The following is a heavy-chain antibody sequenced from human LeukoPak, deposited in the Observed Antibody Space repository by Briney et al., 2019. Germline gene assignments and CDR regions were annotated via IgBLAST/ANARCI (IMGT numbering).Heavy chain of an antibody. CDR1: GFTFSRYS. CDR3: AKDLDSTGLYNDFNH. CDR2: ISVGGHNT. D-gene: IGHD3-22*01. J-gene: IGHJ1*01. V-gene: IGHV3-23*01. Sequence: PGGSLRLSCATSGFTFSRYSMNWVRQAPGKGLDWVSTISVGGHNTHYSDSVKGRFTISRDDSKNTLYLQMNSLRAEDTALYYCAKDLDSTGLYNDFNHWGRGTLVTVSS.